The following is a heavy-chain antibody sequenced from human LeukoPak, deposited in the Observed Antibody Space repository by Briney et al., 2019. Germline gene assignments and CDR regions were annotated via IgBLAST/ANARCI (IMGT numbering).Heavy chain of an antibody. D-gene: IGHD3-22*01. J-gene: IGHJ6*02. CDR1: GFTVSDNY. Sequence: GSLRLSCAASGFTVSDNYMSWVRQAPGKGLEWVSLIHSGGNTYCADSVKGRFTISRDNSKNTLYLQMNSLRAEDTAVYYCARTSSENYYAMDVWGQGTTVTVSS. CDR2: IHSGGNT. CDR3: ARTSSENYYAMDV. V-gene: IGHV3-53*01.